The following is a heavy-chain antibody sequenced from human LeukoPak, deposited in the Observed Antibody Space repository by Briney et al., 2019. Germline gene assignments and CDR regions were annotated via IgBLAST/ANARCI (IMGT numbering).Heavy chain of an antibody. Sequence: GASVKVSCKASGYTFTSYYMHWVRQAPGQGLEWMGRIIPILGIANYAQKFQGRVTITADKSTSTAYMELSSLRSEDTAVYYCAREWTRYCPDYWGQGTLVTVSS. CDR2: IIPILGIA. CDR3: AREWTRYCPDY. CDR1: GYTFTSYY. J-gene: IGHJ4*02. V-gene: IGHV1-69*04. D-gene: IGHD2-15*01.